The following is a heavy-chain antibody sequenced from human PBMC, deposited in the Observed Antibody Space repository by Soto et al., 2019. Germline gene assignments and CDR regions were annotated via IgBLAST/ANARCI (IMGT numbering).Heavy chain of an antibody. V-gene: IGHV3-30*18. D-gene: IGHD3-10*01. J-gene: IGHJ5*02. CDR3: GKGGYYGSGSDNWFDP. CDR2: ISYDGSNK. CDR1: GFTFSSYG. Sequence: QVQLVESGGGVVQPGRSLRLSCAASGFTFSSYGMHWVRQAPGKGLEWVAVISYDGSNKYYADSVKGRFTISRDNSKNTLYLQMNSLRTEDTAVYYCGKGGYYGSGSDNWFDPWGQGTLVTVSS.